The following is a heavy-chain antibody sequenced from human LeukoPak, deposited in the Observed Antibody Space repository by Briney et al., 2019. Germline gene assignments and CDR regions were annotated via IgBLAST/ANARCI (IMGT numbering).Heavy chain of an antibody. J-gene: IGHJ4*02. D-gene: IGHD3-10*01. Sequence: SETLSLTCTVSGGSISSSSYYWGWIRQPPGKGLEWIGSIYYSGSTYYNPSLKSRVTISVDTSKNQFSLKLSSVTAADTAVYYCARTPNYYGSGRSDYWGQGTLVTVSS. V-gene: IGHV4-39*07. CDR3: ARTPNYYGSGRSDY. CDR1: GGSISSSSYY. CDR2: IYYSGST.